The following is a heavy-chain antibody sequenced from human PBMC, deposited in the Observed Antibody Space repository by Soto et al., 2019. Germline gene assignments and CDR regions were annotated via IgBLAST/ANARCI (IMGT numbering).Heavy chain of an antibody. V-gene: IGHV1-69*02. D-gene: IGHD2-21*02. CDR1: GGTFSSYT. J-gene: IGHJ4*02. CDR2: IIPILGIA. CDR3: ASDCGGDCYPFDY. Sequence: QVQLVQSGAEVKKPGSSVKVSCKASGGTFSSYTISWVRQAPGQGLEWMGRIIPILGIANYAQKFQGRVTITAAKSTSTAYMELSSLRSEDTAVYYCASDCGGDCYPFDYWGQGTLVTVSS.